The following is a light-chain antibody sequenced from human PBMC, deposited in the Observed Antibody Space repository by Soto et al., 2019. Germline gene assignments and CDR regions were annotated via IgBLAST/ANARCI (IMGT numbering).Light chain of an antibody. CDR3: CSYAGSSTCV. J-gene: IGLJ1*01. Sequence: QSVLTQPASVSGSPGQSITISCTGTSSDVGNYNLVTWYQQHPGKAPKLMIYELSKRPSRVSNRFSGSKSGNTASLTISGLQAEDEADYYCCSYAGSSTCVFGTGTKLTVL. CDR2: ELS. V-gene: IGLV2-23*02. CDR1: SSDVGNYNL.